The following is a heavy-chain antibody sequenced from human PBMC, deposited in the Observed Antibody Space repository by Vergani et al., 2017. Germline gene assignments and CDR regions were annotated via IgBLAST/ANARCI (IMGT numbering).Heavy chain of an antibody. V-gene: IGHV5-51*03. CDR1: GYSFTSYW. J-gene: IGHJ4*02. CDR2: IYPGDSDT. CDR3: ARRGRGYCSSSSCYIIDY. D-gene: IGHD2-2*02. Sequence: EVQLVQSGAEVKKPGESLKISCKASGYSFTSYWIGCVRQRPGKGLEWMGIIYPGDSDTRYSPSFQGQVTISADKSISTAYLQWSSLKAADTAMYYCARRGRGYCSSSSCYIIDYWGQGTLVTVSS.